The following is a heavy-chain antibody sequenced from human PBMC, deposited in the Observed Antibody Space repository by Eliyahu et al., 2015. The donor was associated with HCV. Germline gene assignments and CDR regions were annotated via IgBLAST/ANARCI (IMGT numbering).Heavy chain of an antibody. D-gene: IGHD3-10*01. V-gene: IGHV4-59*08. CDR1: GGSISSYY. CDR3: ARRLFDGSGQDY. CDR2: IYYSGST. J-gene: IGHJ4*02. Sequence: QVQLQESGPGLVKPSETLSLTCTVSGGSISSYYWSWIRQPPGKGLEWIGYIYYSGSTNYNPSLKSRVTISVDTSKNQFSLKLSSVTAADTAVYYCARRLFDGSGQDYWGQGTLVTVSS.